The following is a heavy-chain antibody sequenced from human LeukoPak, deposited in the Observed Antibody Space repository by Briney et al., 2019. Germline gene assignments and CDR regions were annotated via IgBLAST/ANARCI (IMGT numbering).Heavy chain of an antibody. V-gene: IGHV3-21*04. D-gene: IGHD2-2*01. CDR1: GFTFSSYS. CDR3: AREEGIVVVPAAPFDY. Sequence: GGSLRLSCAASGFTFSSYSMNWVRQAPGKGLEWVSSISSSSSYIYYADSVKGRFTISRDNAKNSLYLQMNSLRAEDTAVYYCAREEGIVVVPAAPFDYWGQGTLVTVSS. CDR2: ISSSSSYI. J-gene: IGHJ4*02.